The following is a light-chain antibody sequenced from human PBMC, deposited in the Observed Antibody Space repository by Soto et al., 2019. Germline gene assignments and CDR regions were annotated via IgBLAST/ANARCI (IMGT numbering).Light chain of an antibody. Sequence: DIQITQSPASLSSSLGGIVTITCRASQGIRIDLGWYQQKPGKAPKRLIYDASNLQSGVPSRFSGSGSGTEFTLTISSLQPEDFATYSCLQHYSYPWTFGQGTKVDIK. V-gene: IGKV1-17*01. J-gene: IGKJ1*01. CDR1: QGIRID. CDR2: DAS. CDR3: LQHYSYPWT.